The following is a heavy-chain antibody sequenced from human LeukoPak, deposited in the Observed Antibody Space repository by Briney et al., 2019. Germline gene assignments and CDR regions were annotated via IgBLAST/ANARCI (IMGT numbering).Heavy chain of an antibody. Sequence: GRSLRLSCAASGFTFGSYGMHWVRQAPGKGLEWVAVIWYDGSNKYYADSVKGRFTISRDYSKNTLYLQMNSLRAEDTAVYYCARATPYYDFWSGYLEYWGQGTLVTVSS. CDR1: GFTFGSYG. V-gene: IGHV3-33*01. CDR2: IWYDGSNK. CDR3: ARATPYYDFWSGYLEY. J-gene: IGHJ4*02. D-gene: IGHD3-3*01.